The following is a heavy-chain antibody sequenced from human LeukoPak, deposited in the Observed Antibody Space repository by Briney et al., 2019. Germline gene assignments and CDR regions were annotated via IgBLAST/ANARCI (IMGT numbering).Heavy chain of an antibody. CDR1: GGSISSYY. J-gene: IGHJ4*02. CDR2: IYYSGST. V-gene: IGHV4-59*01. Sequence: SVTLSLTCTVSGGSISSYYWSWIRQPPGKGLEWIGYIYYSGSTNYNPSLKSRVTISVDTSKNQFSLKLSSVTAADTAVYYCARDKTDHIDYWGQGTLVTVSS. CDR3: ARDKTDHIDY.